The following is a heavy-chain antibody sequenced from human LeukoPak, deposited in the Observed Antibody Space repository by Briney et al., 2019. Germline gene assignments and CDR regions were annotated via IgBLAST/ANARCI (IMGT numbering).Heavy chain of an antibody. V-gene: IGHV1-69*06. CDR3: ARDVGALTYYYGSGSYIYGMDV. J-gene: IGHJ6*04. Sequence: GSSVTVSCKASGGTFSSYAISWVRQAPGQGLEWMGGIIPIFGTANYAQKFQGRVTITADKSTSTAYMELSSLRSEDTAVYYCARDVGALTYYYGSGSYIYGMDVWGKGTTVTVSS. CDR1: GGTFSSYA. CDR2: IIPIFGTA. D-gene: IGHD3-10*01.